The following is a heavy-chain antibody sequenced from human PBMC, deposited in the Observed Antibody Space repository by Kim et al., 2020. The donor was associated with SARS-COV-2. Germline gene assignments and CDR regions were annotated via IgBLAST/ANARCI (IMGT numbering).Heavy chain of an antibody. V-gene: IGHV3-21*01. Sequence: GGSLRLSCAASGFTFRNHILNWVRQAPGKGLEWVSSIISNSSYIYYADPGVGRINISRDNAKNLMHLQMASQKAEDTAVDYVSRYPIIHQKGALPDL. CDR1: GFTFRNHI. CDR2: IISNSSYI. J-gene: IGHJ2*01. CDR3: SRYPIIHQKGALPDL. D-gene: IGHD2-21*01.